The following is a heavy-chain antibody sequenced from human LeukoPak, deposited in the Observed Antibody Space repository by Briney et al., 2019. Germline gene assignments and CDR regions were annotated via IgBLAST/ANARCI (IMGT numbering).Heavy chain of an antibody. J-gene: IGHJ3*02. Sequence: ASVKVSCKVSGYTLTELSMHWVRQAPGKGLEWMGGFDPEDGETIYAQKFQGRVTITTDESTSTAYMELSSLRSEDTAVYYCASSSDTAMVNDAFDIWGQGTMVTVSS. CDR2: FDPEDGET. V-gene: IGHV1-24*01. CDR3: ASSSDTAMVNDAFDI. D-gene: IGHD5-18*01. CDR1: GYTLTELS.